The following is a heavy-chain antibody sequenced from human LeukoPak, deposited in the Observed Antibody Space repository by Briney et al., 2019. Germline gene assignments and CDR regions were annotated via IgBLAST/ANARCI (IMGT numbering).Heavy chain of an antibody. CDR2: INSDGSST. J-gene: IGHJ4*02. CDR3: ANSRRGSSGWYSDY. Sequence: GGSLRLSCAASGFTFSSYWMHWVRQAPGKGLVWVSRINSDGSSTSYADSVKGRFTISRDNFKNTLFLQMNSLTAEDTAIYYCANSRRGSSGWYSDYWGQGILVTVSS. CDR1: GFTFSSYW. V-gene: IGHV3-74*01. D-gene: IGHD6-19*01.